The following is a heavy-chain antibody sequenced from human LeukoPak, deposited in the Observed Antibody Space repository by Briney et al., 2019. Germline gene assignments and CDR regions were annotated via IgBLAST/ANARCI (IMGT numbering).Heavy chain of an antibody. Sequence: ASVKVSCKASGYTFTGYYMHWVRQAPGQGLEWMGWINPNSGGTNYAQKFQGRVTMTRDTSISTAYMELSRLRSDDTAVYYCARDLRSWGKQQLPPPADDWGQGTLVTVSS. D-gene: IGHD6-13*01. J-gene: IGHJ4*02. CDR1: GYTFTGYY. V-gene: IGHV1-2*02. CDR3: ARDLRSWGKQQLPPPADD. CDR2: INPNSGGT.